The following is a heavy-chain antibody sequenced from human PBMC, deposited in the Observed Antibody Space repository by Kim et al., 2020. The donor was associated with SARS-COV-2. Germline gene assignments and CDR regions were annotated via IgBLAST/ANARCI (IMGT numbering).Heavy chain of an antibody. CDR3: ARDGDILTGYYSLYYFDY. CDR1: GFTFSSYG. Sequence: GGSLRLSCAASGFTFSSYGMHWVRQAPGKGLEWVAVIWYDGSNKYYADSVKGRFTISRDNSKNTLYLQMNSLRAEDTAVYYCARDGDILTGYYSLYYFDYWGQGTLVTVSS. J-gene: IGHJ4*02. D-gene: IGHD3-9*01. V-gene: IGHV3-33*01. CDR2: IWYDGSNK.